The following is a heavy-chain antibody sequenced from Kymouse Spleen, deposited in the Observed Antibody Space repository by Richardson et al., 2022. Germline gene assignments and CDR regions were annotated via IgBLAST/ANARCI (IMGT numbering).Heavy chain of an antibody. CDR1: GGSISSSSYY. Sequence: QLQLQESGPGLVKPSETLSLTCTVSGGSISSSSYYWGWIRQPPGKGLEWIGSIYYSGSTYYNPSLKSRVTISVDTSKNQFSLKLSSVTAADTAVYYCARRDYYGSGSLDYWGQGTLVTVSS. J-gene: IGHJ4*02. D-gene: IGHD3-10*01. V-gene: IGHV4-39*01. CDR2: IYYSGST. CDR3: ARRDYYGSGSLDY.